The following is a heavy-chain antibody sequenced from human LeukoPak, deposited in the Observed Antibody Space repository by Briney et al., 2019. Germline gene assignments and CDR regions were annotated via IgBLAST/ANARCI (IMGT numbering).Heavy chain of an antibody. CDR1: GFTFSSYS. CDR3: ARNRRDGFHDAFDI. Sequence: GGSLRLSCAASGFTFSSYSMNWVRQAPGKGLEWVSYISSSSSTIYYADSVKGRFTISRDNAKNSLYLQMNSLRAEDTAVYYCARNRRDGFHDAFDIRGQGTMVTVSS. D-gene: IGHD5-24*01. J-gene: IGHJ3*02. CDR2: ISSSSSTI. V-gene: IGHV3-48*01.